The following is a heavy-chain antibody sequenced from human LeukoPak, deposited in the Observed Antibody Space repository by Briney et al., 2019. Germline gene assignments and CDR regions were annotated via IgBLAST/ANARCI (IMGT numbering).Heavy chain of an antibody. Sequence: PGGSLRLSCAASGFTFSSYWMTWVRQTPAKGLEWVANIRMDGGEQYYMDSVEGRFTISRDNAKNSLYLQMYSLRPEDTAVYYCARDKGYNSAYWGRGTLVTVSS. V-gene: IGHV3-7*01. CDR1: GFTFSSYW. D-gene: IGHD5-24*01. CDR3: ARDKGYNSAY. CDR2: IRMDGGEQ. J-gene: IGHJ4*02.